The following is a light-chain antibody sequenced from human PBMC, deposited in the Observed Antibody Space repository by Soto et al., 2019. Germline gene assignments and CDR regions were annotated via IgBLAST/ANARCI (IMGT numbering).Light chain of an antibody. Sequence: QSVLTQPASVSGSPGQSITISCPGTSSDVGGYTYVSCYQQHTGKAPKLMIYEVSNRPSGVSNRFSGSKSGDTASLTISGLQAVDEAYYYCSSYTSSSTNVFGTGTKVNVL. J-gene: IGLJ1*01. CDR1: SSDVGGYTY. V-gene: IGLV2-14*01. CDR2: EVS. CDR3: SSYTSSSTNV.